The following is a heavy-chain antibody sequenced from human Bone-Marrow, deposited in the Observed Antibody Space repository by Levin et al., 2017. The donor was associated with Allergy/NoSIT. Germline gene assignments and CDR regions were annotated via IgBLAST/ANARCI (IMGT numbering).Heavy chain of an antibody. Sequence: GGSLRLSCAASGFTFSSYEMSWVRQAPGKGLEWVSYISSSGSTIYYADSVKGRFTISRDNAKNSLYLQMNSLRAEDTAVYYCARVGYYYDSSGYSDDAFDSWGQGTMVTVSS. V-gene: IGHV3-48*03. CDR1: GFTFSSYE. D-gene: IGHD3-22*01. CDR3: ARVGYYYDSSGYSDDAFDS. CDR2: ISSSGSTI. J-gene: IGHJ3*02.